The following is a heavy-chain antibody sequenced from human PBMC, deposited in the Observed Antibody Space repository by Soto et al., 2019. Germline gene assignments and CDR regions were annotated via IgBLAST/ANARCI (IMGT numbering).Heavy chain of an antibody. V-gene: IGHV3-21*01. CDR2: ISSSSSYI. D-gene: IGHD2-15*01. J-gene: IGHJ4*02. CDR3: ARAQYCSRGSCYSMGALGY. Sequence: EVQLVESGGGLVKPGGSLRLSCAASGFTFSSYSMNWVRQAPGKGLEWVSSISSSSSYIYYADSVKGRFTISRDNAKNSLYLQMNSLRAEDTAVYYCARAQYCSRGSCYSMGALGYWRQGTLVTVSS. CDR1: GFTFSSYS.